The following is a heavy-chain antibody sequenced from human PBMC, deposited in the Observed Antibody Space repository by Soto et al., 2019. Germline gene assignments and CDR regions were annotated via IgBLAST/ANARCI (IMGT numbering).Heavy chain of an antibody. CDR2: INHSGST. CDR1: GGSFSGYY. D-gene: IGHD6-6*01. CDR3: ARSLRLAAPNTDLGY. J-gene: IGHJ4*02. Sequence: PSETLSLTCAVYGGSFSGYYWSWIRQPPGKGLEWIGEINHSGSTNYNPSLKSRVTISVDTSKNQFSLKLSSVTAADTAVYYCARSLRLAAPNTDLGYWGQGTLVTVSS. V-gene: IGHV4-34*01.